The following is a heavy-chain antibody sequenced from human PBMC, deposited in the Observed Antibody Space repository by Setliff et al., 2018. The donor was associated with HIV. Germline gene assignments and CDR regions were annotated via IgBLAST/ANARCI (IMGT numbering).Heavy chain of an antibody. J-gene: IGHJ5*01. CDR1: GGSFSGYY. V-gene: IGHV4-34*01. D-gene: IGHD2-15*01. Sequence: SETLSLTCAVYGGSFSGYYWSWIRQPPGKGPEWIGEISHSGRTNYNPSLKTRLIISRDTSKNQFSLRLSSATVADTAIYYCARGFEGYCSGASCHWFDSWGQGTQVTVSS. CDR2: ISHSGRT. CDR3: ARGFEGYCSGASCHWFDS.